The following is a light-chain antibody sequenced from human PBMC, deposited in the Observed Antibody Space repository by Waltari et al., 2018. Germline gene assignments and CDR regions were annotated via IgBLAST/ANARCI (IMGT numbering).Light chain of an antibody. J-gene: IGLJ2*01. Sequence: QSVLTQPPSVSAAPGQKVTISCSGSSSNIGNNYVSWYQQLPGTAPKLLIYHKNKRPSGIPDRFAGSKSGTAATLGITGLQTGDEADYYCGTWDSSLSAVVFGGGTKLTVL. CDR2: HKN. V-gene: IGLV1-51*01. CDR1: SSNIGNNY. CDR3: GTWDSSLSAVV.